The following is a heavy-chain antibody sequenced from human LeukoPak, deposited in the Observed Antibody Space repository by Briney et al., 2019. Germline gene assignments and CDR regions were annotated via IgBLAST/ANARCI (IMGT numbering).Heavy chain of an antibody. CDR3: ARHYGGNLHFDY. D-gene: IGHD4-23*01. CDR1: GGSFSGYY. Sequence: SETLSLTCAVYGGSFSGYYWGWIRQPPGKGLEWIASIIYSGSTYYNPSLKSRVTISVDTSKSQFSLKMRSVTAEDTAVYYCARHYGGNLHFDYWGQGTLVTVSS. CDR2: IIYSGST. V-gene: IGHV4-34*12. J-gene: IGHJ4*02.